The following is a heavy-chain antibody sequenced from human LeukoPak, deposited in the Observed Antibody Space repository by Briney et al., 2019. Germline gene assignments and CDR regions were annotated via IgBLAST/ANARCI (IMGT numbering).Heavy chain of an antibody. D-gene: IGHD3-3*01. J-gene: IGHJ5*01. CDR2: TSHDGSNK. Sequence: GGSPRLSCAASEFTFSNYAMHWVRQVPGKGLEWVAVTSHDGSNKDYAGSVKGRFTISRDNSKNTLYLQMNSLRTEDSAVYSCARNGLLRGYHTWFDSWGQGTLVTVSS. CDR1: EFTFSNYA. V-gene: IGHV3-30*01. CDR3: ARNGLLRGYHTWFDS.